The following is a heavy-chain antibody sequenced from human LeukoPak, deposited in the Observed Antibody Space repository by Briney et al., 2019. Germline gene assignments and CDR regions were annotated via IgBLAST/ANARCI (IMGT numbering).Heavy chain of an antibody. V-gene: IGHV3-74*01. CDR3: AREMATIQDLDY. CDR2: INSDGSIT. D-gene: IGHD5-24*01. J-gene: IGHJ4*02. CDR1: GFTFSSYW. Sequence: PGGSLRLSCAASGFTFSSYWMHWVRQAPGKGLVWVSRINSDGSITTYADSVRGRFTISRDNAKSTLYLQMNSLRAEDTAVYYCAREMATIQDLDYWGQGTLVTVSS.